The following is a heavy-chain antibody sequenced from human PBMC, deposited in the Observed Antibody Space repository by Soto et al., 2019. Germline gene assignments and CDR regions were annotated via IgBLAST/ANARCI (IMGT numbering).Heavy chain of an antibody. CDR2: IIPIFGTA. Sequence: QVQLVQSGAEVKKPGSSVKVSYKASGGTFSSYAISWGRQAPGPGLEWMGGIIPIFGTANYAQKFQGRVTITADESTSTAYMELSSLRSEDTAVYYCATPTSGSLYYYGMDVWGQGTTVTVSS. CDR3: ATPTSGSLYYYGMDV. J-gene: IGHJ6*02. CDR1: GGTFSSYA. V-gene: IGHV1-69*01.